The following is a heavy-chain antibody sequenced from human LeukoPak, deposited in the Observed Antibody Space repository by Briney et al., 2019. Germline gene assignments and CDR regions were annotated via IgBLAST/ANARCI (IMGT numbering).Heavy chain of an antibody. D-gene: IGHD1-1*01. J-gene: IGHJ6*02. CDR2: ISAYNGNT. Sequence: ASVKVSFKASGYTFTSYGISWVRQAPGEGLEWMGWISAYNGNTNYAQKLQGRVTMTTDTSTSTAYMELRSLRSDDTAVYYCARDWTGGENYYYYYGMDVWGQGTTVTVSS. V-gene: IGHV1-18*01. CDR3: ARDWTGGENYYYYYGMDV. CDR1: GYTFTSYG.